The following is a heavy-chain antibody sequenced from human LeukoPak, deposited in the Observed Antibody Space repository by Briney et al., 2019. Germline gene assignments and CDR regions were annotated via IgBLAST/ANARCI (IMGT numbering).Heavy chain of an antibody. Sequence: PGGFLRLSCAASVFTFSSYSISWVRQAPWKGLEWVLDISGSGGSTYYADSVKGRFTISRDNSKNTLYLQMNSLRAEDTAVYYCAKGYAYYYGSGSYIPFDYWGQGTLVTVSS. V-gene: IGHV3-23*01. CDR1: VFTFSSYS. CDR2: ISGSGGST. CDR3: AKGYAYYYGSGSYIPFDY. D-gene: IGHD3-10*01. J-gene: IGHJ4*02.